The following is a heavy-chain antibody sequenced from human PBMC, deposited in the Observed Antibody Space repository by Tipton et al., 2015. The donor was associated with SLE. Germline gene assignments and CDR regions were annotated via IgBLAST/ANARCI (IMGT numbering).Heavy chain of an antibody. J-gene: IGHJ6*03. CDR2: ISDIGNT. CDR1: GGSIGSHY. CDR3: ARVLGSRYCTNGVCSSPFYFYYYMDV. D-gene: IGHD2-8*01. Sequence: TLSLTCSVSGGSIGSHYWSWIRQPSEKGLEWIGCISDIGNTKYNPSLRSRVTISADTSNNQFSLTLSSVTAADTALYYCARVLGSRYCTNGVCSSPFYFYYYMDVWGKGTTVTVSS. V-gene: IGHV4-59*11.